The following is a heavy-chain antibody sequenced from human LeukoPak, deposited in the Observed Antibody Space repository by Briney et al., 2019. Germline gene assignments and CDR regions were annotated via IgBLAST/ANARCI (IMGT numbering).Heavy chain of an antibody. CDR2: IYHSGNT. CDR3: ARKGSGSNYFDY. J-gene: IGHJ4*02. CDR1: GYSISSGYY. V-gene: IGHV4-38-2*02. Sequence: SETLSLTCTVSGYSISSGYYWGWIRQPPGKGLEWIGSIYHSGNTYYNPSLKSRVTISVDTSKNQFSLKLSSVTAADTAVYYCARKGSGSNYFDYWGQGTLVTVSS. D-gene: IGHD3-10*01.